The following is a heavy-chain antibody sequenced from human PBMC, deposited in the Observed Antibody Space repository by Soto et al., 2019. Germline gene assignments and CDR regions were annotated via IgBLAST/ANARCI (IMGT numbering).Heavy chain of an antibody. CDR1: GYTFTSYG. Sequence: QVQLVQSGAEVKKPGASVKVSCKASGYTFTSYGISWVRQAPGQGLEWMGWISAYNGNTNYAQKLQGSVTMTTDTSTSKAYMELRRLRSDDTAVYYCARDQGGGYYYYHGMDVWGQGTTVTVSS. J-gene: IGHJ6*02. V-gene: IGHV1-18*01. D-gene: IGHD3-16*01. CDR2: ISAYNGNT. CDR3: ARDQGGGYYYYHGMDV.